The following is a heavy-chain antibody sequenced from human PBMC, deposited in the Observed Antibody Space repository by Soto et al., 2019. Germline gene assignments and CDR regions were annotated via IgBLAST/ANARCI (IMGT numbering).Heavy chain of an antibody. Sequence: QVQLVESGGGVVQPGRSLRLSCAASGFTFSHYAMHWVRQAPGKGLEWVALMSYDGSNEYYADSVKGRFTISRDNSKNTLYLQINSLRAEDTAVYYCAKDGGHNCDSWGQGTLVTVSS. CDR1: GFTFSHYA. D-gene: IGHD3-10*01. CDR2: MSYDGSNE. CDR3: AKDGGHNCDS. V-gene: IGHV3-30*18. J-gene: IGHJ4*02.